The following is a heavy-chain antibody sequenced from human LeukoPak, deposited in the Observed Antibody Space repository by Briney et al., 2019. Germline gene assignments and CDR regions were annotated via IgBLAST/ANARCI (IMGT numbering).Heavy chain of an antibody. CDR1: GGSMSSSSNY. J-gene: IGHJ4*02. Sequence: SETLSLTCTVSGGSMSSSSNYWGWIRQPPGKGLEWIGSIYYSGSTYYNPSLKSRVTISVDTSKKQFSLKLSSATAADTAVYYCARHKAVAGAGTDCWGQGTLVIVSS. D-gene: IGHD6-13*01. CDR2: IYYSGST. V-gene: IGHV4-39*01. CDR3: ARHKAVAGAGTDC.